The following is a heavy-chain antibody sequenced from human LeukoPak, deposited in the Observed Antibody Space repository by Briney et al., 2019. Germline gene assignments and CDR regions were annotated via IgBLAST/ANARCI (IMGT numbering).Heavy chain of an antibody. CDR3: ARLRWQLVGPYFDS. CDR1: ADSFTLYY. Sequence: SETLSLTCTFSADSFTLYYCGRSRQPPGKGLEWLGHIYSTGSTDYNPSLRSRVVISIDSSTNQFSLKLRSVTAADTPFYYRARLRWQLVGPYFDSWSQGTLVTVSS. J-gene: IGHJ4*02. CDR2: IYSTGST. V-gene: IGHV4-59*01. D-gene: IGHD1-26*01.